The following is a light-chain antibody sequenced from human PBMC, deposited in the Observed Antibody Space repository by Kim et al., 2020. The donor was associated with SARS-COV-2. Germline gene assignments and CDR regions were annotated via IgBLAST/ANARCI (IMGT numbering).Light chain of an antibody. V-gene: IGKV1-5*03. Sequence: SASGGDRGTITCRASQSISSWLAWYQQKPGKAPKLLIYKASSLESGVPSRFSGSGSGTEFTLTISSLQPDDFATYYCQQYNSHKTFGQGTKVDIK. CDR2: KAS. J-gene: IGKJ1*01. CDR1: QSISSW. CDR3: QQYNSHKT.